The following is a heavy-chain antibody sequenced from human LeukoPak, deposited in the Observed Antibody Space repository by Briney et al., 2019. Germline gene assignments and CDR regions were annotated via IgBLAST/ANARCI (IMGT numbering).Heavy chain of an antibody. Sequence: ASVKVSCKASGYRFTAYSMHWVRQAPGQGLEWMGIINPSGGSTSYAQKFQGRVTMTRDMSTSTVYMELSSLRSEDTAVYYCARGGLNSQSSGWFDPWGQGTLVTVSS. V-gene: IGHV1-46*01. CDR2: INPSGGST. J-gene: IGHJ5*02. CDR3: ARGGLNSQSSGWFDP. D-gene: IGHD3-10*01. CDR1: GYRFTAYS.